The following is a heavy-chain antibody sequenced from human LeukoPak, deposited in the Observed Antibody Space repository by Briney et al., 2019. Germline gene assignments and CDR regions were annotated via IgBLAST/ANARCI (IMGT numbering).Heavy chain of an antibody. CDR3: AKGSRSNGYYIDY. D-gene: IGHD6-6*01. J-gene: IGHJ4*02. CDR2: ISSSSSTI. V-gene: IGHV3-48*01. Sequence: GGSLRLSCAASGFTFSSYSMNWVRQAPGKGLEWVSYISSSSSTIYYADSVKGRFTISRDNSKNTGYLQLNSLRAEDTAVYYCAKGSRSNGYYIDYWGQGTLVTVSS. CDR1: GFTFSSYS.